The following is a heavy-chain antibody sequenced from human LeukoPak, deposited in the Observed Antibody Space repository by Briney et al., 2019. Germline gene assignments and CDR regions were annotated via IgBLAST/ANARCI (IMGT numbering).Heavy chain of an antibody. J-gene: IGHJ4*02. CDR1: GYTFTSYY. V-gene: IGHV1-46*01. CDR3: ARDSPSSGSLSAGDY. Sequence: ASVKVSCKASGYTFTSYYMHWVRQAPGQGLEWMGIINPSGGSTSYAQKFQGRVTMTRDMSTSTVYMELSSLRSEDTAVYYCARDSPSSGSLSAGDYWGQGTLVTVSS. D-gene: IGHD3-10*01. CDR2: INPSGGST.